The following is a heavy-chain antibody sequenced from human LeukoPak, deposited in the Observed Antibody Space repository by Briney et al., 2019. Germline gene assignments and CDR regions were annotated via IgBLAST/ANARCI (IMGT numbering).Heavy chain of an antibody. Sequence: GASVKVSCKASGGTFSSYAISWVRQAPGQGLEWMGRIIPILGIANYAQKFQGRVTITADKSTSTAYMELSSLRSEDTAVYYCARDLRCSSTSCYPTGWFDPWGQGTLVTVSS. CDR3: ARDLRCSSTSCYPTGWFDP. CDR1: GGTFSSYA. J-gene: IGHJ5*02. CDR2: IIPILGIA. V-gene: IGHV1-69*04. D-gene: IGHD2-2*01.